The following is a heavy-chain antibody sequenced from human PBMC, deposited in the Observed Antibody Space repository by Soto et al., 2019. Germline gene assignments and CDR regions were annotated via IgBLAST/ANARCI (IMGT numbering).Heavy chain of an antibody. CDR1: GFTFSNYG. J-gene: IGHJ6*02. CDR3: ASELVGASVSYGLDV. V-gene: IGHV3-33*01. CDR2: IWHDGNNK. D-gene: IGHD1-26*01. Sequence: GGSLRLSCAASGFTFSNYGMHWVRQAPGKGLERVAIIWHDGNNKYYADSVRGRFIISRDNSKNRLYLQMNSLRAEDTAVYYCASELVGASVSYGLDVGGPGSPVTVSS.